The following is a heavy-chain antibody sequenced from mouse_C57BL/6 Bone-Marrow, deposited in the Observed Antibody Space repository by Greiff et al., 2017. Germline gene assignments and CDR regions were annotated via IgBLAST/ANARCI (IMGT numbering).Heavy chain of an antibody. J-gene: IGHJ1*03. CDR1: GFSLTSYG. Sequence: QVQLQQSGPGLVQPSQSLSITCTVSGFSLTSYGVHWVRQSPGKGLEWLGVIWSGGSTDNNAAFISRLGISKDNSKSQVFFKMNSLQADDTAIYYCARKGNYGSSYWYFDVWGTGTTVTVSS. CDR3: ARKGNYGSSYWYFDV. CDR2: IWSGGST. D-gene: IGHD1-1*01. V-gene: IGHV2-2*01.